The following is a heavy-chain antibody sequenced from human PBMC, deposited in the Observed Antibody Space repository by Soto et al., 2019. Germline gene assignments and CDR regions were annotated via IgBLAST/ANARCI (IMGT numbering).Heavy chain of an antibody. CDR2: IYSGGST. CDR3: VLAYEQQRYYYYYYYMDV. CDR1: GFTVSSNY. D-gene: IGHD6-13*01. V-gene: IGHV3-66*01. Sequence: EVQLVESGGGLVQPGWSLRLSCAASGFTVSSNYMSWVRQAPGKGLEWVSVIYSGGSTYYADSVKGRFTISRDNSKNTLYLQMNSLRAEDTAVYYCVLAYEQQRYYYYYYYMDVWGKGTTVTVSS. J-gene: IGHJ6*03.